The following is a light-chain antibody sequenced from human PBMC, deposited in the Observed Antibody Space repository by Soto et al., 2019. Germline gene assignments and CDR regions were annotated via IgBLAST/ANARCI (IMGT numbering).Light chain of an antibody. CDR2: AAS. CDR3: QKYNCAPQT. J-gene: IGKJ1*01. V-gene: IGKV1-27*01. CDR1: QDIVNF. Sequence: ILITQSPSSLSVFIGDRVTITCRASQDIVNFLAWYQQKPGKVPKLLIYAASTLQSGVPSRFSGSGIGTDFTLTISSLQPEDVATYYCQKYNCAPQTFGQGTKVDIK.